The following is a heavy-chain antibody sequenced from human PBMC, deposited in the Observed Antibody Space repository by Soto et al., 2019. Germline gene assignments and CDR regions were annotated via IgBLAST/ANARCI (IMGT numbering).Heavy chain of an antibody. CDR3: ARDLYDSSGYMAYYYYGMDV. Sequence: PGGSLRLSCAASGFTFSSYSMNWVRQAPGKGLEWVSSISSSSSYIYYADSVKGRFTISRDNAKNSLYLQMNSLRAEDTAVYYCARDLYDSSGYMAYYYYGMDVWGQGTTVTVSS. J-gene: IGHJ6*02. CDR1: GFTFSSYS. D-gene: IGHD3-22*01. CDR2: ISSSSSYI. V-gene: IGHV3-21*01.